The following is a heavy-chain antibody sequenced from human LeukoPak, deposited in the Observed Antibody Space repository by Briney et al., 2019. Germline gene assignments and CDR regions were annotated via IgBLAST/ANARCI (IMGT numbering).Heavy chain of an antibody. V-gene: IGHV3-74*01. Sequence: GGSLRLSCAASGFTFSSYWMHWVRQAPGKGLVWVSRINSDGSSTSYADSVKGRFTISRDNAKNTLYLQMNSLRAEDTAVYYCARGAYSYGLEYYFDYWGQGTLVTVSS. J-gene: IGHJ4*02. CDR1: GFTFSSYW. CDR2: INSDGSST. D-gene: IGHD5-18*01. CDR3: ARGAYSYGLEYYFDY.